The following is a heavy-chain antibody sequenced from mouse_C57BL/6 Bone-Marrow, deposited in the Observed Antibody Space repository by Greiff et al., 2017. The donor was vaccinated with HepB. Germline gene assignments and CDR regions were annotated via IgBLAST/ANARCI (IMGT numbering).Heavy chain of an antibody. CDR2: ISDGGSYT. Sequence: EVKLVESGGGLVKPGGSLKLSCAASGFTFSSYAMSWVRQTPEKRLEWVANISDGGSYTYYPDNVKGRFTISRDNAKTNLYLQLSHLKSEDTAMYYCARDPPFYYCGSSSAYWGQGTLVTVSA. J-gene: IGHJ3*01. D-gene: IGHD1-1*01. CDR1: GFTFSSYA. V-gene: IGHV5-4*01. CDR3: ARDPPFYYCGSSSAY.